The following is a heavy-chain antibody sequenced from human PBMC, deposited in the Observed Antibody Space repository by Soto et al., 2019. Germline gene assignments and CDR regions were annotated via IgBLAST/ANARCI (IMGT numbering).Heavy chain of an antibody. V-gene: IGHV1-46*01. J-gene: IGHJ3*02. CDR1: GYAFTSFH. D-gene: IGHD4-4*01. CDR2: IKPGGGST. CDR3: ARELATVTLDAFDI. Sequence: QVQLLQSGAEVKKPGASVKVSCKASGYAFTSFHLHWLRQAPGKGPEWLGIIKPGGGSTSYAQQFRGRLTMTRDTSTSTLYMEMNSLRSDDTAVDYCARELATVTLDAFDIWGQGTMVTVSS.